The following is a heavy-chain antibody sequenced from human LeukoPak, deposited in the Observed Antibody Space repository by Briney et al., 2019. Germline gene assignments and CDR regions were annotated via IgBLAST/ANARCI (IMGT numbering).Heavy chain of an antibody. J-gene: IGHJ4*02. V-gene: IGHV1-46*01. CDR1: GYTFTSYY. CDR3: ARDGYSYGRVPDY. D-gene: IGHD5-18*01. CDR2: XXXXXGXT. Sequence: GASVKVSCKASGYTFTSYYMHWVRQAPGQGLXXXGIXXXXXGXTXXXXXFXXXXTMTRDTSTSTVYMELSSLRSEDTAVYYCARDGYSYGRVPDYWGQGTLVTVSS.